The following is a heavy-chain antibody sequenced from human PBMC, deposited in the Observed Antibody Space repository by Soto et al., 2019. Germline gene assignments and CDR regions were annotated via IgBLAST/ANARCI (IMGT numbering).Heavy chain of an antibody. J-gene: IGHJ4*02. CDR1: GYTFTSYA. D-gene: IGHD2-15*01. CDR2: INAGNGNT. V-gene: IGHV1-3*01. Sequence: ASVQVSCKASGYTFTSYAMHWVRQAPGQRLEWMGWINAGNGNTKYSQKFQGRVTITRDTSASTAYMELSSLRSEDTAIYYCAKAKDVVAEAFDSWGQGTLVTVSS. CDR3: AKAKDVVAEAFDS.